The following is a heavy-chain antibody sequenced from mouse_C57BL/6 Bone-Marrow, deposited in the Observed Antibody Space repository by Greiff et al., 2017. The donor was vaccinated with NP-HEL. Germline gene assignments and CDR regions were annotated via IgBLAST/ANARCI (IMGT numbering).Heavy chain of an antibody. CDR2: IYPRSGNT. V-gene: IGHV1-81*01. CDR3: ARSPAYYSNYWYFDV. D-gene: IGHD2-5*01. Sequence: VKLQESGAELARPGASVKLSCKASGYTFTSYGISWVKQRTGQGLEWIGEIYPRSGNTYYNEKFKGKATLTADKSSSTAYMELRSLTSEDSAVYFCARSPAYYSNYWYFDVWGTGTTVTVSS. J-gene: IGHJ1*03. CDR1: GYTFTSYG.